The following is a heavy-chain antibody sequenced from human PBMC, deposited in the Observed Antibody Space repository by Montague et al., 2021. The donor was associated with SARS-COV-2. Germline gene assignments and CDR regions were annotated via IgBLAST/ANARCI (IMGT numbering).Heavy chain of an antibody. CDR3: VRDQSPMGFDY. CDR2: VSYSSTYI. V-gene: IGHV3-21*03. D-gene: IGHD5-24*01. Sequence: SLRLSCAASGFTLSSYNMNWIRQAPGKGLEWVSSVSYSSTYIYYADSVKGRFSISRDNAQNSLSLQMNNLRADDTAVYYCVRDQSPMGFDYWGQGTLVTVSS. CDR1: GFTLSSYN. J-gene: IGHJ4*02.